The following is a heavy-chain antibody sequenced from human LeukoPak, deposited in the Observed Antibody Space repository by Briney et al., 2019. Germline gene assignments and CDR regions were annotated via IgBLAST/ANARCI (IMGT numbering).Heavy chain of an antibody. J-gene: IGHJ5*02. CDR3: AKENSALTIGGGIWFDP. D-gene: IGHD2-15*01. Sequence: GGSLRLSCAASGFTFSRYGMHWVRQAPGKGLEWVAFMRYDGIDKYHADSVKGRFTISRDNSKNTVYLQMNSLRAEDTAVYYCAKENSALTIGGGIWFDPWGQGTLVTVSS. CDR2: MRYDGIDK. CDR1: GFTFSRYG. V-gene: IGHV3-30*02.